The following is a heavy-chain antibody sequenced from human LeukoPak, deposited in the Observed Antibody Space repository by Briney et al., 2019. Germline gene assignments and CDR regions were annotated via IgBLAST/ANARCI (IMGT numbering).Heavy chain of an antibody. CDR3: SRQVASVHDY. Sequence: GGSLKLSCAASGFTFSDSHMHWVRQASGKGLEWVGHVRSKVDNYATAYGASVKGRFTISRDDSKNTAYLQMNSLGTEDTAVYYRSRQVASVHDYWGQGTLVTVSS. D-gene: IGHD2-15*01. CDR1: GFTFSDSH. J-gene: IGHJ4*02. V-gene: IGHV3-73*01. CDR2: VRSKVDNYAT.